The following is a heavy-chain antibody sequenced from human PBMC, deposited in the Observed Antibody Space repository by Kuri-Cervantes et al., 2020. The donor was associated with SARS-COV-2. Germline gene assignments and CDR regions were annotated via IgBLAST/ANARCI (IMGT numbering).Heavy chain of an antibody. CDR2: IIPIFGTA. J-gene: IGHJ5*02. V-gene: IGHV1-69*13. Sequence: SVKGCCNASGGTFSSYAMSWVRQAPGQGLEWMGGIIPIFGTANYAQKFQGRVTITADESTTTAYMELRSLRFADTAVYYCARGVWELLTPFDPWGQGTLVTVSS. D-gene: IGHD1-26*01. CDR1: GGTFSSYA. CDR3: ARGVWELLTPFDP.